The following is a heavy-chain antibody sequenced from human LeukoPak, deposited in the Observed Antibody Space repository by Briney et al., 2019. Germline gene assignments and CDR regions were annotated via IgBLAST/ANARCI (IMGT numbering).Heavy chain of an antibody. Sequence: RAGESLTISCQGSGYRFIDYWIGWVGQMPGKGREWMGIIFPVVTDINSSPPFHGQVTISADTSVSTAYLQWSSLKASDTAIYYCVRYGLQGCRDSRCFTSFYYYGVDVWGQGSTVTVSS. D-gene: IGHD4-11*01. V-gene: IGHV5-51*01. CDR3: VRYGLQGCRDSRCFTSFYYYGVDV. J-gene: IGHJ6*02. CDR1: GYRFIDYW. CDR2: IFPVVTDI.